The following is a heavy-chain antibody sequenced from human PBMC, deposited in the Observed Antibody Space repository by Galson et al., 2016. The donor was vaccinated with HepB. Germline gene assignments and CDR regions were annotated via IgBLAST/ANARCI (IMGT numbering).Heavy chain of an antibody. D-gene: IGHD3-22*01. CDR2: IYYSGST. CDR3: ATLTYYYDSKAGAFDI. CDR1: GEAFTHYF. Sequence: ETLSLTCTFNGEAFTHYFWTWIRQPPGKGLEWIGYIYYSGSTKYNPSLKSRVTISVDTSKNQFSLNLSSVTAADTAVYYCATLTYYYDSKAGAFDIWGQGTMVTVSS. V-gene: IGHV4-59*01. J-gene: IGHJ3*02.